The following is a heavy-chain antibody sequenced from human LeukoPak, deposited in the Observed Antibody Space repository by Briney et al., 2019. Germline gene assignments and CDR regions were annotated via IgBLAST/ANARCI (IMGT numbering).Heavy chain of an antibody. V-gene: IGHV3-23*01. J-gene: IGHJ4*02. CDR1: GFTFSSYA. D-gene: IGHD3-9*01. Sequence: PGGSLRLSCAASGFTFSSYAMSWVRQAPGKGLEWVSAVSGSGGSTYYADSVEGRFTISRDNSKNTLYLQMNSLRAVDTAVYYCAKDPYDTPYYFDYWGQGTLVTVSS. CDR2: VSGSGGST. CDR3: AKDPYDTPYYFDY.